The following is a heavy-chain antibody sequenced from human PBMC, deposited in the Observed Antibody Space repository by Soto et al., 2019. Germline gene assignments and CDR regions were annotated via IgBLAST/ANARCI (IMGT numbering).Heavy chain of an antibody. Sequence: GSGPTLVNPTQTLTLTGTFSGFSFSTSGMCVSWIRQPPGKALEWLALIDWDDDKFYLTSLKTRLTISRDTSKNQVVLTMTNMDPLDTATYYCARNFYDTGNHYARIDYWGPGTLVTVSS. D-gene: IGHD3-22*01. CDR3: ARNFYDTGNHYARIDY. V-gene: IGHV2-70*01. CDR1: GFSFSTSGMC. J-gene: IGHJ4*02. CDR2: IDWDDDK.